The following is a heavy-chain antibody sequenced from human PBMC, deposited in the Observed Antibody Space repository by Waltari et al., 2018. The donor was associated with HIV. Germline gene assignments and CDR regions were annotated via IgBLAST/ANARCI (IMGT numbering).Heavy chain of an antibody. CDR2: MNPNSGNT. CDR1: GYTFPSYD. J-gene: IGHJ6*02. Sequence: QVQLVQSGAEVKKPGASVKVSCKASGYTFPSYDINWVRQATGHGLEWMGWMNPNSGNTGDAQKFQGRVIMTRNTSISTAYMELSSLRSEDTAVYYCAGGCSSTSCPYYYYGMDVWGQGTTVTVSS. CDR3: AGGCSSTSCPYYYYGMDV. V-gene: IGHV1-8*01. D-gene: IGHD2-2*01.